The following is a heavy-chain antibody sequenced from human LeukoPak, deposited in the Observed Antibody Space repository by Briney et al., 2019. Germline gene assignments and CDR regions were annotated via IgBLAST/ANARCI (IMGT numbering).Heavy chain of an antibody. V-gene: IGHV4-59*01. Sequence: SETLSLTCTVSGGSISSYYWSWIRQPPGKGLEWIGYIYYSGSTNYNPSLKSRVTISVDTSKNQFSLKLRSVTAADTAVYYCARVTGRSYSSGWYKSSSAFDIWGQGAMVTASS. CDR1: GGSISSYY. J-gene: IGHJ3*02. D-gene: IGHD6-19*01. CDR3: ARVTGRSYSSGWYKSSSAFDI. CDR2: IYYSGST.